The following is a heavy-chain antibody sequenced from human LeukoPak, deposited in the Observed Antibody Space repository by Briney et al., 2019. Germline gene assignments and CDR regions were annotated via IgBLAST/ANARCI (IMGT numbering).Heavy chain of an antibody. CDR1: GGSISSYY. CDR3: AGHHPRNTVDF. Sequence: SETLSLTCTVSGGSISSYYWSWIRQPPGKGLEWIGYIYYSGSTNYNPSLKSRVTISVDTSKNQLSLKLRSVTAADTAVYYCAGHHPRNTVDFWGQGTLVTVSS. V-gene: IGHV4-59*08. CDR2: IYYSGST. J-gene: IGHJ4*02. D-gene: IGHD2/OR15-2a*01.